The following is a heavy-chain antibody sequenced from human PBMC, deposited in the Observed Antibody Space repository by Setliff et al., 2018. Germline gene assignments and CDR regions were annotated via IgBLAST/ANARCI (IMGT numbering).Heavy chain of an antibody. J-gene: IGHJ4*02. Sequence: GGSLRLSCAASGFTFDDYGMSWVRQAPGKGLEWVSGINWNGGSTGYADSVKGRFTISRDNAKNSLYLQMNSLRAEDTAVYRCVRDLHWGFDYWGLGTLVTVSS. V-gene: IGHV3-20*01. CDR2: INWNGGST. CDR1: GFTFDDYG. D-gene: IGHD7-27*01. CDR3: VRDLHWGFDY.